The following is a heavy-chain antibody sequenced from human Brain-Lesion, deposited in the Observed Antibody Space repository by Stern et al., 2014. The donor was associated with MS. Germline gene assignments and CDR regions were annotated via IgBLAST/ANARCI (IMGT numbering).Heavy chain of an antibody. CDR2: ISYDGNRN. J-gene: IGHJ6*02. D-gene: IGHD3-22*01. CDR1: GFTFSSHG. V-gene: IGHV3-30*18. CDR3: AKGGDYYDSSAYYYEGNYYQYGLDV. Sequence: QVQLVQSGGGVVQPGRSLRLSCAASGFTFSSHGMHWVRQAPGQGLERVALISYDGNRNYYGDSVKGRFTISRDNSQKMLYLQMNSLRAEDTAVYYCAKGGDYYDSSAYYYEGNYYQYGLDVWGQGTAVTVSS.